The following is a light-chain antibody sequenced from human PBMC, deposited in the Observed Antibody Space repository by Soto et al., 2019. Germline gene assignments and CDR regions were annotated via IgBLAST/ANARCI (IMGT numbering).Light chain of an antibody. CDR3: QQYLSYPLT. Sequence: DIQMTQSPSTLSASVGDRVTITCRASQSVSTWLAWYQQKPGKAPKLLIYKASYLESGVPSRFSGSGSGTEFSLTISSLQPDDFATYYCQQYLSYPLTFGGGTKVDIK. V-gene: IGKV1-5*03. CDR1: QSVSTW. J-gene: IGKJ4*01. CDR2: KAS.